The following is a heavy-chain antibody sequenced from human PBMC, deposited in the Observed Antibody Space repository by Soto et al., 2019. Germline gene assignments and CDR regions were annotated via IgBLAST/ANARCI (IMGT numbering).Heavy chain of an antibody. J-gene: IGHJ4*02. D-gene: IGHD6-6*01. CDR3: ARRTYSRSYRGADDY. V-gene: IGHV3-30-3*01. CDR2: ISYDGSNK. CDR1: GFTFSSYA. Sequence: QVQLVESGGGVVQPGRSLRLSCAASGFTFSSYAMHWVRQAPGKGLEWVAVISYDGSNKYYADSVKGRFTISRDNSITPLYRQMHSLRAEDTAVYYCARRTYSRSYRGADDYWGQGTLVTVSS.